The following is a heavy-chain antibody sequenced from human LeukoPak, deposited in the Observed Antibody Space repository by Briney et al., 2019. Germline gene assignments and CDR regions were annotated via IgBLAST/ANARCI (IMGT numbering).Heavy chain of an antibody. Sequence: GGSLRLSCTASGFTFTTAWMSWVRQPPGRGLEWVANINPDGSEKRYVDSVKGRFTTSRDNAKNSFYLQMNSLRAEDTAVYYCASWYSENNLWGQGTRVTVSS. CDR1: GFTFTTAW. J-gene: IGHJ4*02. D-gene: IGHD2-21*01. V-gene: IGHV3-7*01. CDR3: ASWYSENNL. CDR2: INPDGSEK.